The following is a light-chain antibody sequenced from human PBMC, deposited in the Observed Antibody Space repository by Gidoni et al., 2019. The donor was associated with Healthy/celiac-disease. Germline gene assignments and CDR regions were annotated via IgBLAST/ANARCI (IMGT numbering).Light chain of an antibody. V-gene: IGKV3-15*01. CDR2: GTS. J-gene: IGKJ1*01. CDR1: QSVSSN. Sequence: EIVKTQSPATLSVSPGEGVTLSCRASQSVSSNLAWYQQKPGQAPRLLIYGTSTRATGIPARFSGSGSGTEFTLTISSLQSEDFAVYYCQQHNDWPWTFGQXTKVDIK. CDR3: QQHNDWPWT.